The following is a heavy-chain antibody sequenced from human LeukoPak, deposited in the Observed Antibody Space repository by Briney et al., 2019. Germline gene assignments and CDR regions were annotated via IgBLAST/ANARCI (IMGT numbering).Heavy chain of an antibody. J-gene: IGHJ4*02. D-gene: IGHD4-17*01. V-gene: IGHV1-2*02. CDR2: INPKSGDT. Sequence: ASVMVSCKASGYTFTAYYIHWVRQAPGEGLEWMGWINPKSGDTNYAQKFQDRVTMTRDTSTTTAYMELRRLRSDDTAVYYCARDGVAGYGDVDYWGQGTLVTVSS. CDR1: GYTFTAYY. CDR3: ARDGVAGYGDVDY.